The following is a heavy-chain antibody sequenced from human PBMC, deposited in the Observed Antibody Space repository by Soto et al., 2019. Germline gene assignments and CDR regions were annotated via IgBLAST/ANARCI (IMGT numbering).Heavy chain of an antibody. J-gene: IGHJ5*02. CDR2: IYHSGST. CDR3: ARDYMVRGVMRWFDP. D-gene: IGHD3-10*01. V-gene: IGHV4-4*02. CDR1: GGSISSSNW. Sequence: QVQLQESGPGLVKPSGTLSLTCAVSGGSISSSNWWSWGRQPPGKGLEWIGEIYHSGSTNYNPSPKSRVTLSVDKSKNQVSLKLSSVTAADTAVYYCARDYMVRGVMRWFDPWGQGTLVTVSS.